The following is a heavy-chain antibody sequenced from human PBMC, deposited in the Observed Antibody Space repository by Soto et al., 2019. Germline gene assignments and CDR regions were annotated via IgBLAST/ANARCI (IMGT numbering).Heavy chain of an antibody. CDR3: ARAHGNYYYGMDV. V-gene: IGHV4-61*01. J-gene: IGHJ6*02. CDR1: GGSVSSGSYY. D-gene: IGHD4-17*01. CDR2: IYYSGST. Sequence: SETLSLTCTVSGGSVSSGSYYWSWIRQPPGKGLECVGYIYYSGSTNYNPSLKSRVTISVDTSKNQFSLKLSSVTAADTAVYYCARAHGNYYYGMDVWGQGTTVTVSS.